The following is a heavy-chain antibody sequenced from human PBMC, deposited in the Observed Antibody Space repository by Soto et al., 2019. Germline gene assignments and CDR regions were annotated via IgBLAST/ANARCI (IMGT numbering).Heavy chain of an antibody. D-gene: IGHD6-13*01. CDR1: GGTMRNYF. CDR2: IHYSGTT. V-gene: IGHV4-59*01. CDR3: AAGEASSRNLAPYYLDF. Sequence: ETLCRSCTVSGGTMRNYFWTWIRQPPGKGLEWIGYIHYSGTTSFFPSYNPSLRSGFTISEDTSKNQFSLKLLSVTTADTAVYSCAAGEASSRNLAPYYLDFWGQGTLVTVYS. J-gene: IGHJ4*02.